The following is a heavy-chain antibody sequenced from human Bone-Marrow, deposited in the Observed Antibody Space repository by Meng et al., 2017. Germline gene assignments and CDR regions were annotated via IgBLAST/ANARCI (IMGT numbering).Heavy chain of an antibody. CDR2: IYYSGST. V-gene: IGHV4-31*01. J-gene: IGHJ4*02. CDR3: ARWAPSSRTFDY. Sequence: QVQLQESGPGLVKPSQTLSLTCTVSGGSISSGGYYWSWIRQHPGKGLEWIGYIYYSGSTYYNPSLKSLVTISVDTSKNQFSLKLSSVTAADTAEYYCARWAPSSRTFDYWGQGTLVTVSS. CDR1: GGSISSGGYY. D-gene: IGHD6-13*01.